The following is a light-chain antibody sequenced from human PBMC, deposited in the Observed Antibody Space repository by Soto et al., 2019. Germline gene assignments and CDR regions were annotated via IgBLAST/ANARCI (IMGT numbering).Light chain of an antibody. Sequence: QSALTQPASVSGSPGQSITISCTGTSSDVGGYNYVSWYQQHPGNAPKLRIYEVSNRPSGVSNRFSGSKSGNTASLTISGLQAEDEADYYCSSYTSSSTLVFGTGTKLTVL. J-gene: IGLJ1*01. CDR2: EVS. CDR1: SSDVGGYNY. V-gene: IGLV2-14*01. CDR3: SSYTSSSTLV.